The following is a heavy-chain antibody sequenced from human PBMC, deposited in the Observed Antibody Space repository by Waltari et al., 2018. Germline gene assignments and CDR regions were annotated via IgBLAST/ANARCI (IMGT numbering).Heavy chain of an antibody. J-gene: IGHJ3*02. Sequence: QVQLVQSGAEVKKPGSSVKVSCKASGGTFSSCAISWVRPAPGQGLAWMGGIIPIFGTANYAQEFQGRVTITADESTSTAYMELSSVSTEDTAVYYWARDGDIAAAGTDGSNAVDIWGQGTRVTVSS. CDR3: ARDGDIAAAGTDGSNAVDI. CDR1: GGTFSSCA. V-gene: IGHV1-69*12. D-gene: IGHD6-13*01. CDR2: IIPIFGTA.